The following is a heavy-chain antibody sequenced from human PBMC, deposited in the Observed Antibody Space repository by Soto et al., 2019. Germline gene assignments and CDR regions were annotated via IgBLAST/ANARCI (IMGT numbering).Heavy chain of an antibody. J-gene: IGHJ4*02. CDR1: GFTFSSYG. V-gene: IGHV3-30*18. D-gene: IGHD2-15*01. CDR2: ISYDGSNK. CDR3: ANDRARYCGGGSCYSIFDY. Sequence: QVQLVESGGGVVQPGRSLRLSCAASGFTFSSYGMHWVRQAPGKGLGWVAVISYDGSNKYYEDSVKGRFTSSRDNSKNTLYLQMNRLRAEDTAVYYFANDRARYCGGGSCYSIFDYWGPVTLVTVSS.